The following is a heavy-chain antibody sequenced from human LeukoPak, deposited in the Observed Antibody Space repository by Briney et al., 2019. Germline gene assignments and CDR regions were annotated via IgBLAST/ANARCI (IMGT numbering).Heavy chain of an antibody. V-gene: IGHV1-8*01. J-gene: IGHJ4*02. D-gene: IGHD3-16*01. CDR2: MNPNSGNT. CDR1: GYTFTSYD. Sequence: ASVKVSCKASGYTFTSYDINWVRQATGQGLEWMGWMNPNSGNTGYAQKFQGRVTMTRNTSISTAYMELSSLRSEDTAVYYCARDRYVARYFDYWGQGTLVTVSS. CDR3: ARDRYVARYFDY.